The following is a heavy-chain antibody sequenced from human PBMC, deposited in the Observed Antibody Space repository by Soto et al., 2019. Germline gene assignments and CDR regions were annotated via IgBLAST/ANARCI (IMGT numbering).Heavy chain of an antibody. CDR1: GFTFSSYE. CDR3: AGEGAALRFLGCLSRLSSFEY. Sequence: GSLRLSCAASGFTFSSYEMNWVRQAPGKGLEWVSYISSSGSTIYYADSVKGRFTISRDNAKNSLYLQMNSLRAEDTAVYYCAGEGAALRFLGCLSRLSSFEYWRQGTLVTVSS. V-gene: IGHV3-48*03. D-gene: IGHD3-3*01. CDR2: ISSSGSTI. J-gene: IGHJ4*02.